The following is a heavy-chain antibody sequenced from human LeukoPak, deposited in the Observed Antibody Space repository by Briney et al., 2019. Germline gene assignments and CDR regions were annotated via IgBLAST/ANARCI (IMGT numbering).Heavy chain of an antibody. Sequence: PSETLSLTCAVYGGSFSGYYWSWIRQHPGKGLEWIGYIYYSGSTYYNPSLKSRVTISVDTSKNQFSLKLSSVTAADTAVYYCARGHYYDSSGYYLRLKDAFDIWGQGTMVTVSS. CDR2: IYYSGST. V-gene: IGHV4-31*11. D-gene: IGHD3-22*01. CDR3: ARGHYYDSSGYYLRLKDAFDI. CDR1: GGSFSGYY. J-gene: IGHJ3*02.